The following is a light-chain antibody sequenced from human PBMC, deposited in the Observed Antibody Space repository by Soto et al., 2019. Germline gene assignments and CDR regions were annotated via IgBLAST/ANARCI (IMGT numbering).Light chain of an antibody. CDR3: SSYAGSNNLV. CDR2: EVT. V-gene: IGLV2-8*01. Sequence: QSALTQPPSASGSPGQSVSISCTGTSSDVGGYNYVSWYQQHPGKAPKLMIYEVTKRPSGVPDRFSGYKSGNTASLIVSGLQAEDEADYYCSSYAGSNNLVFGGGTKLTVL. J-gene: IGLJ2*01. CDR1: SSDVGGYNY.